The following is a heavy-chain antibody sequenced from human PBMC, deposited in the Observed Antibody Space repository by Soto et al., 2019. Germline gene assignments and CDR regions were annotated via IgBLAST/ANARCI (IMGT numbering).Heavy chain of an antibody. Sequence: GESMKISCKGSGYSFTIYWIGWVRHRPGKGLEWMGIIYPGDSDTRYSPSFQGQVTISADKSISTAYLQWSSLKASDTAMYYCASLTRGDGYNSQFDPWGQGTLVTVSS. CDR3: ASLTRGDGYNSQFDP. CDR2: IYPGDSDT. J-gene: IGHJ5*02. CDR1: GYSFTIYW. D-gene: IGHD5-12*01. V-gene: IGHV5-51*01.